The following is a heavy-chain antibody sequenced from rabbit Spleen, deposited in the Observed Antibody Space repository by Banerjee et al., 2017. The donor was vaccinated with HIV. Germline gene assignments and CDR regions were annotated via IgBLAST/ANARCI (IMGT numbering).Heavy chain of an antibody. Sequence: QSLEESGGDLVKPGASLTLTCTASGFSFSNYWMCWVRQAPGKGLEWIGCIYGGSSSSTYYPNWVNGRFSISKTSSTTVTLQMTSLTAADTATYFCARGSNYYNLWGPGTLVTVS. V-gene: IGHV1S40*01. J-gene: IGHJ4*01. CDR3: ARGSNYYNL. CDR2: IYGGSSSST. D-gene: IGHD8-1*01. CDR1: GFSFSNYW.